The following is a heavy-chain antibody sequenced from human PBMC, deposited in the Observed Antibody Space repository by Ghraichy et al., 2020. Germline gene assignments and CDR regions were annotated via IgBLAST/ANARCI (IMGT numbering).Heavy chain of an antibody. CDR3: ARSHTSYSSGLYPYWYFDL. D-gene: IGHD6-19*01. V-gene: IGHV4-39*01. CDR2: IYYSGST. CDR1: GGSISSSSYY. J-gene: IGHJ2*01. Sequence: SETLSLTCTVSGGSISSSSYYWGWIRQPPGKGLEWIGSIYYSGSTYYNPSLKSRVTISVDTSKNQFSLKLSSVTAADTAVYYCARSHTSYSSGLYPYWYFDLWGRGTLVTVSS.